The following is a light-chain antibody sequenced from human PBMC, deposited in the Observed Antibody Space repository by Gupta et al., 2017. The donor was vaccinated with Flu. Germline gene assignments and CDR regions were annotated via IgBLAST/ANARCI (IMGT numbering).Light chain of an antibody. V-gene: IGKV1-39*01. CDR1: QRISSY. CDR2: AAS. Sequence: DIQMTQSPSSLSASVGDRFTITCRTSQRISSYLNWYQQKPGKAPKLLIYAASSLQSGVPSRFSGSGSGTDFTLTISRLQPEDFATYYCQQSNSTPCTFGQGTKLEIK. CDR3: QQSNSTPCT. J-gene: IGKJ2*01.